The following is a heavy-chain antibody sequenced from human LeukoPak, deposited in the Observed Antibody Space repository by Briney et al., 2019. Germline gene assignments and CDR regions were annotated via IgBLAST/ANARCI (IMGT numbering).Heavy chain of an antibody. D-gene: IGHD1-26*01. Sequence: GSLRLSCAASGFTFNEFGVPWVRQAPGQGLEWVALIWYDGSNKYYADSVKGRFTISRDNSKNTVYLQMNSLRVEDTAIYYCARDRPTGSYYSIDYWGQGTLATVSS. CDR3: ARDRPTGSYYSIDY. CDR1: GFTFNEFG. V-gene: IGHV3-33*01. CDR2: IWYDGSNK. J-gene: IGHJ4*02.